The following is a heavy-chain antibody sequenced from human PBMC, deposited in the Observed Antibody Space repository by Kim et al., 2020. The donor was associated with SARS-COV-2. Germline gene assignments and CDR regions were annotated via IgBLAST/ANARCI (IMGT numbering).Heavy chain of an antibody. CDR3: ARITRDYSNYVYRGMDV. CDR1: GFSLTTSGMC. J-gene: IGHJ6*02. V-gene: IGHV2-70*01. CDR2: IDWDDGK. Sequence: SGPTLVKPTQTLTLTCTFSGFSLTTSGMCVTWIRQPPGRALEWLALIDWDDGKFYSASLKTRLTISKDTTKNQVVLIMTNMDPVDTATFYCARITRDYSNYVYRGMDVWGQGTTVTVSS. D-gene: IGHD4-4*01.